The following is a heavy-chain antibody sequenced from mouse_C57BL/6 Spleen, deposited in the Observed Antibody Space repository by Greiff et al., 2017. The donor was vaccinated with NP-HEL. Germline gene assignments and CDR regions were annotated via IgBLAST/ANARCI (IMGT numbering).Heavy chain of an antibody. CDR1: GFNIKDYY. V-gene: IGHV14-2*01. CDR2: IDPEDGET. CDR3: AGRATRVAYYYAMDY. J-gene: IGHJ4*01. Sequence: EVQLQQSGAELVKPGASVKLSCTASGFNIKDYYMHWVKQRTEQGLEWIGRIDPEDGETKYASKFQGKATITADTSSNTAYLQLSSLTSEDTAVYYCAGRATRVAYYYAMDYWGQGTSVTVSS. D-gene: IGHD2-5*01.